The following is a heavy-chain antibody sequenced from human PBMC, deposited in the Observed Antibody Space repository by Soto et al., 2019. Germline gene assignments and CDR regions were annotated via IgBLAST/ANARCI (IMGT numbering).Heavy chain of an antibody. Sequence: QVHLVESGGGVVQPGRSLRLSCAAGYSFVYGMHWVRQAPGKGLEWVSFISYDGSNKYYADSVKGRFTVSIDNSRNTVFLEMDRLRIEDTAVYYCAKAGGKVSTPFDPWVQGTLVTVSP. J-gene: IGHJ5*02. CDR1: GYSFVYG. CDR3: AKAGGKVSTPFDP. D-gene: IGHD2-8*01. V-gene: IGHV3-30*18. CDR2: ISYDGSNK.